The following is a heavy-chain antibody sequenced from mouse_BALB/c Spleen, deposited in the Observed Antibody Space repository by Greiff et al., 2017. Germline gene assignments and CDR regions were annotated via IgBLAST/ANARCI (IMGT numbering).Heavy chain of an antibody. CDR1: GFTFSNYW. Sequence: EVQLVESGGGLVQPGGSMKLSCVASGFTFSNYWMNWVRQSPEKGLEWVAEISSKSNNYASHYAVSVKGRFTISRDDSKSSVYLQRTNLRAEDTGIYYCTGPGYGYDFDYWGQGTTLTVSS. V-gene: IGHV6-6*02. D-gene: IGHD2-2*01. CDR3: TGPGYGYDFDY. J-gene: IGHJ2*01. CDR2: ISSKSNNYAS.